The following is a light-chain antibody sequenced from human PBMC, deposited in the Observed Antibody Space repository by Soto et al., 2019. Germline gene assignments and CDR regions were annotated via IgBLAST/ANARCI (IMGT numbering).Light chain of an antibody. CDR3: MQGLRLFT. V-gene: IGKV2-28*01. CDR2: LGS. J-gene: IGKJ2*01. Sequence: EIVMTQSPLSLSVTPGEPASISCRSSQSLLHGNGHNYLEWYLQKPGQSPQLLIYLGSTRASGVPDRISASGSGTDFALKISRVEAEDVGVYYCMQGLRLFTFGQGTKLEIK. CDR1: QSLLHGNGHNY.